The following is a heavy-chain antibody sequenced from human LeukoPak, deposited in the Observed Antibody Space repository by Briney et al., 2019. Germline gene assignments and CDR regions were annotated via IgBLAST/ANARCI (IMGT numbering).Heavy chain of an antibody. D-gene: IGHD3-10*01. CDR2: ITNSGDST. Sequence: GGSLRLSCAASGFTFSSYDMSWVRQAPGKGLEWVSAITNSGDSTYYADSVKGRFTISRDNSKNPLYLQMNGLRAEDTAVYYCAKDRGGGFDSWGQGTLVTVSS. J-gene: IGHJ4*02. V-gene: IGHV3-23*01. CDR1: GFTFSSYD. CDR3: AKDRGGGFDS.